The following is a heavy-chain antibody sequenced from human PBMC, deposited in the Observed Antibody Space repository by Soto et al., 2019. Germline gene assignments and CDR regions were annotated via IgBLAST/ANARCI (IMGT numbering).Heavy chain of an antibody. CDR2: IYTRGST. V-gene: IGHV4-4*07. CDR1: GGSISSYY. J-gene: IGHJ4*02. D-gene: IGHD3-9*01. CDR3: ARGARNILTGYYPYYFDY. Sequence: ASETLSLTCTVSGGSISSYYWSWIRQPAGKGLEWIGRIYTRGSTNYNPSLKSRVTMSVDTSKNQFSLKLSSVTAADTAVYYCARGARNILTGYYPYYFDYWGQGTLVTVSS.